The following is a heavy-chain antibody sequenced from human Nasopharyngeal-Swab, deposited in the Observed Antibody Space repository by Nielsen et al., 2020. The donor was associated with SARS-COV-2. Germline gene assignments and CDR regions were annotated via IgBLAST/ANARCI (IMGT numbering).Heavy chain of an antibody. CDR1: GGSFSGYY. CDR2: INHSGST. Sequence: SETLSLTCAVSGGSFSGYYWSWIRQPPGKGLEWIGEINHSGSTNYNPSLKSRVTISVDTSKNQFSLKLSSVTAADTAVYYCARGSTVTTFYYYYYGMDVWGQGTTVTVS. CDR3: ARGSTVTTFYYYYYGMDV. V-gene: IGHV4-34*01. J-gene: IGHJ6*02. D-gene: IGHD4-17*01.